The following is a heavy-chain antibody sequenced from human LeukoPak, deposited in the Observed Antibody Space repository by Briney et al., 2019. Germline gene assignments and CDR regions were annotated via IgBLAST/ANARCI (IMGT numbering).Heavy chain of an antibody. D-gene: IGHD2-2*01. V-gene: IGHV3-21*01. CDR2: ITATSLHI. Sequence: GGSLRLSCAASGFTFSSYAMNWVRQAPGKGLEWVSAITATSLHIYYADSVKGRFTISRDNAKNSLYLQMNSLRAEDTAVYYRAKDRVYQLPPRFDYWGQGTLVTVSS. CDR1: GFTFSSYA. CDR3: AKDRVYQLPPRFDY. J-gene: IGHJ4*02.